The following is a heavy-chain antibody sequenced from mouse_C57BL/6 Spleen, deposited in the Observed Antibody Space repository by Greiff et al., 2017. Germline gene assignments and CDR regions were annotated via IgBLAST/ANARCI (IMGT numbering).Heavy chain of an antibody. CDR2: ISSGSSTL. J-gene: IGHJ4*01. CDR3: ARGDGYYVYYSMDY. V-gene: IGHV5-17*01. CDR1: GFTFSDYG. D-gene: IGHD2-3*01. Sequence: EVTLMESGGGLVKPGGSLKLSCAASGFTFSDYGMHWVRQAPEKGLEWVAYISSGSSTLYYADTVKGRFTISRDNAKNTLFMQMTSLRSEDTAMYYCARGDGYYVYYSMDYWGQGTSVTVSS.